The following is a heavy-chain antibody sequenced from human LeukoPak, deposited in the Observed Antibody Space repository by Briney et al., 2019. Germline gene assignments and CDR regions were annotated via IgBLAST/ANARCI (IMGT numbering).Heavy chain of an antibody. CDR1: GGSISSYY. J-gene: IGHJ4*02. Sequence: PSETLSLTCTVSGGSISSYYWSWIRQPPGKGLEWIGYIYYSGSTNYNPSLKSRVTMLVDTSKNQFSLRLSSVTAADTAVYYCARDRIAVADPFDYWGQGTLVTVSS. CDR2: IYYSGST. CDR3: ARDRIAVADPFDY. D-gene: IGHD6-19*01. V-gene: IGHV4-59*12.